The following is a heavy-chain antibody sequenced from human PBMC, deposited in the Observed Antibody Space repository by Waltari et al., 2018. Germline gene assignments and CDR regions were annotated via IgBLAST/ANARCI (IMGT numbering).Heavy chain of an antibody. CDR1: GYTFTSYD. CDR3: ARGTDYGDYDFQH. J-gene: IGHJ1*01. V-gene: IGHV1-8*01. Sequence: QVQLVQSGADVKRPGASVMVSCKASGYTFTSYDIHWVRQATGQGLEWMGGRDPKHGNTAYAQKFQGRVTLTRDTAINTAYMDLSSLTSEHTGMYFCARGTDYGDYDFQHWGQGTLVTVSS. CDR2: RDPKHGNT. D-gene: IGHD4-17*01.